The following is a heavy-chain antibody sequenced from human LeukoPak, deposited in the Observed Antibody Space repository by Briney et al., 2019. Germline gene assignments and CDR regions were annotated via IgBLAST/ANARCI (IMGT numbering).Heavy chain of an antibody. Sequence: PGGSLRLSCVASGFSLSTYWMHWVRQAPGKGLEWVSRINGDGSSTSYADSVKGRFTISRDNAKNTVYLQMNSLRVEDTAVYYCIRDFGSVGATNAFDIWGQGTTVTVSS. CDR3: IRDFGSVGATNAFDI. CDR1: GFSLSTYW. D-gene: IGHD1-26*01. J-gene: IGHJ3*02. CDR2: INGDGSST. V-gene: IGHV3-74*01.